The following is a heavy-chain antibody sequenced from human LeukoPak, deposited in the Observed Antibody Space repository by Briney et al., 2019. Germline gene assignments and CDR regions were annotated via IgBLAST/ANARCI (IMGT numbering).Heavy chain of an antibody. D-gene: IGHD2-21*01. CDR2: INPNSGRT. CDR3: ARADRLHGGPYLIGP. Sequence: ASVRVSCKTSGYTFTDYYLHWVRQAPGQGLEWMGWINPNSGRTSSAQKFQGRVTMTRDTSIATVYMEVTWLTSDDTAIYYCARADRLHGGPYLIGPWGQGTLVTVSS. CDR1: GYTFTDYY. J-gene: IGHJ5*02. V-gene: IGHV1-2*02.